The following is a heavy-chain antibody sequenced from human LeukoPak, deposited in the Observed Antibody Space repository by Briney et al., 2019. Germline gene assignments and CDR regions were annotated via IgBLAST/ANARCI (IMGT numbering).Heavy chain of an antibody. CDR2: INHSGST. CDR3: ARSIADAFDI. Sequence: SETLSLTCAVYGGSFSGYYWSWIRQPPGKGLEWIGEINHSGSTNYNPSLKSRVTISVDTSKNQFSLKLSSVTAADTAVYYCARSIADAFDIWGQGTMVTVSS. J-gene: IGHJ3*02. D-gene: IGHD3-16*02. V-gene: IGHV4-34*01. CDR1: GGSFSGYY.